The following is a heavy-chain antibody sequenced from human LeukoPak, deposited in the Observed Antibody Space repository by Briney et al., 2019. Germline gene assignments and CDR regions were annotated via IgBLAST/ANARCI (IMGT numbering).Heavy chain of an antibody. CDR2: IKQDGSEK. Sequence: GGSLRLSCAASGFTFSSYWMSWVRQAPGKGLEWVANIKQDGSEKCYVDSVKGRFTISRDNAKNSLYLQMNSLRAEDTAVYYCGRVSESLVNGGVSWSFDNWGQGTLATVSS. V-gene: IGHV3-7*03. CDR3: GRVSESLVNGGVSWSFDN. D-gene: IGHD2-15*01. CDR1: GFTFSSYW. J-gene: IGHJ4*02.